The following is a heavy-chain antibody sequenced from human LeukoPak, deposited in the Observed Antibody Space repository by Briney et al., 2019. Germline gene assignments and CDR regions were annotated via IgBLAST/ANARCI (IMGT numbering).Heavy chain of an antibody. CDR2: INPNSGGT. J-gene: IGHJ6*03. D-gene: IGHD3-10*01. V-gene: IGHV1-2*02. CDR1: GYTFTGYY. CDR3: ARDHSGSGDYYMNV. Sequence: GSVKVSCKASGYTFTGYYMHWVRQAPGQGLEWMGWINPNSGGTNYAQKFQGRVTMTRDTSISTAYMELSRLRSDDTAVYYCARDHSGSGDYYMNVWGKGTTVTISS.